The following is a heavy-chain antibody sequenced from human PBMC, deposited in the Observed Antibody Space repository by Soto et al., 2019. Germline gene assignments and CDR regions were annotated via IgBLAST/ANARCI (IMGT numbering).Heavy chain of an antibody. CDR2: IYPGDSDT. D-gene: IGHD2-8*02. CDR3: ARRGAVLPRDAFDI. V-gene: IGHV5-51*01. J-gene: IGHJ3*02. CDR1: GYSFTTYW. Sequence: GESLKISCKASGYSFTTYWIGWVRQMPGKGLEWMGIIYPGDSDTRYSPSFQGQVTISADKSISTAYLQWRSLKASDNAMYYCARRGAVLPRDAFDIWGPGTMVTVSS.